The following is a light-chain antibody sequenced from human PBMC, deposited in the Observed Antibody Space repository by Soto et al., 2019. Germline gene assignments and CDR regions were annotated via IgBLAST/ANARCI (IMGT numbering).Light chain of an antibody. Sequence: QAVVTQPPSVSAAPGQKVTISCSGTSSNIGNNYVSWYQQVPGTAPKLLIYDNNKRPSGIPDRFSASKSGTSATLGITGLQTGDEADYYCGTWDSSLSAGVFGGGTKLTVL. CDR2: DNN. V-gene: IGLV1-51*01. J-gene: IGLJ2*01. CDR3: GTWDSSLSAGV. CDR1: SSNIGNNY.